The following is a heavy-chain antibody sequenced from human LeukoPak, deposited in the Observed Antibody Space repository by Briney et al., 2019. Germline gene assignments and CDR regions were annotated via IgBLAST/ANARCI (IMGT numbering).Heavy chain of an antibody. CDR2: INPNSGKT. CDR1: GYTFRSYE. Sequence: ASVKVSCKASGYTFRSYEINWVRQAPGQGLEWVGWINPNSGKTGYAQKFQGRVTMTRDTSTETAFIELSSLKSDDTATFYCARGHYGGNRYFDIWGQGTLVTVSS. D-gene: IGHD4-23*01. J-gene: IGHJ4*02. V-gene: IGHV1-8*01. CDR3: ARGHYGGNRYFDI.